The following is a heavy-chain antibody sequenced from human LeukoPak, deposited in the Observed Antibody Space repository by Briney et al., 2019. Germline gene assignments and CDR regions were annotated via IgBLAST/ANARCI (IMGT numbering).Heavy chain of an antibody. CDR3: ARHAGSSGWYPQYTYFDY. CDR2: IHPGDSDT. CDR1: GYSFTSYW. J-gene: IGHJ4*02. D-gene: IGHD6-19*01. Sequence: GESLKISCKGSGYSFTSYWIGWVRQMPGKGLEWMGIIHPGDSDTRYSPSFQGQVTISADKSISTAYLQWSSLKASDTAVYYCARHAGSSGWYPQYTYFDYWGQGALVTVSS. V-gene: IGHV5-51*01.